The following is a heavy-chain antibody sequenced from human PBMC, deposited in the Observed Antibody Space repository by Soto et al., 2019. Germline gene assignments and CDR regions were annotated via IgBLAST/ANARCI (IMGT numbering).Heavy chain of an antibody. D-gene: IGHD2-21*02. J-gene: IGHJ6*02. CDR1: GFTFSSYG. CDR2: IWYDGSNK. Sequence: GGSLRLSCAASGFTFSSYGMHWVRQAPGKGLEWVAVIWYDGSNKYYADSVKGRFTISRDNSKNTLYLQMNSLRAEDTAVYYCARVPYGGNSDYYYYYGMDVWGQGTTVTVSS. CDR3: ARVPYGGNSDYYYYYGMDV. V-gene: IGHV3-33*01.